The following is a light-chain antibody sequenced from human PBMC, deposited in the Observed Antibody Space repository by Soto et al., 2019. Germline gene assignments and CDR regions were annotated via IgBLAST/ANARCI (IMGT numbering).Light chain of an antibody. CDR3: QQRSNWPPEIT. Sequence: VLTQSPGTLSLSPGERATLSCRASQSVNNNYLAWYQQKPGQSPRLLIYGASIRATAIPDRFSGSGSGTDFTLTISRLEPEDSAVYYCQQRSNWPPEITFGQGTRLDIK. V-gene: IGKV3D-20*02. CDR1: QSVNNNY. J-gene: IGKJ5*01. CDR2: GAS.